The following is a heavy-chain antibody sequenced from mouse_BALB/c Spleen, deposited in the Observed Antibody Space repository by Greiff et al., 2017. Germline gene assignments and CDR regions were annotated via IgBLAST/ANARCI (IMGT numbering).Heavy chain of an antibody. CDR3: ARDIYGNYGAMDY. CDR1: GFTFTDYY. CDR2: IRNKANGYTT. V-gene: IGHV7-3*02. J-gene: IGHJ4*01. D-gene: IGHD2-1*01. Sequence: EVHLVESGGGLVQPGGSLRLSCATSGFTFTDYYMSWVRQPPGKALEWLGFIRNKANGYTTEYSASVKGRFTISRDNSQSILYLQMNTLRAEDSATYYCARDIYGNYGAMDYWGQGTSVTVSS.